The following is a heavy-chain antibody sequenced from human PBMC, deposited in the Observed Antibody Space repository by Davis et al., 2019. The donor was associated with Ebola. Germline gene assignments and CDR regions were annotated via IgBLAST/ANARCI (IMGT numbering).Heavy chain of an antibody. D-gene: IGHD3-16*02. CDR1: GFTFSNYG. J-gene: IGHJ4*02. CDR3: ARVRWYYFDY. CDR2: INSDGSST. V-gene: IGHV3-74*01. Sequence: PGGSLRLSCAASGFTFSNYGLHWVRQAPGKGLVWVSRINSDGSSTSYADSVKGRFTISRDNSKNTLYLQMNSLRAEDTAVYYCARVRWYYFDYWGQGTLVTVSS.